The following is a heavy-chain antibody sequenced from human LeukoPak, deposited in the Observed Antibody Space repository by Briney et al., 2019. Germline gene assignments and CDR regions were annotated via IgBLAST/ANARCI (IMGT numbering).Heavy chain of an antibody. CDR1: GGSIRSYY. V-gene: IGHV4-59*01. J-gene: IGHJ4*02. CDR3: ARDFRYIFDY. CDR2: IYYSGST. D-gene: IGHD1-20*01. Sequence: SETLSLTCTVSGGSIRSYYWSWIRQPPGKGLEWIGYIYYSGSTNYNPSLKSRVTISVDTSKNQFSLKLSSVTAADTAVYYCARDFRYIFDYWGQGTLVTVSS.